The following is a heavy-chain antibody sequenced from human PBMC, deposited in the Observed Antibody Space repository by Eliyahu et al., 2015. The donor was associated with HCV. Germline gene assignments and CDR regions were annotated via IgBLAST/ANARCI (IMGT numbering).Heavy chain of an antibody. Sequence: QVQLVQSGAEVKKPGASVKVSCKASGYTFTSYYMHWVRQAPGQGLEWMGIINPSGGSTSYAQKFQGRVTMTRDTSTSTVYMELSSLRSEDTAVYYCAREFSDGAPPYGAFDIWGQGTMVTVSS. CDR2: INPSGGST. V-gene: IGHV1-46*01. J-gene: IGHJ3*02. CDR1: GYTFTSYY. D-gene: IGHD4-17*01. CDR3: AREFSDGAPPYGAFDI.